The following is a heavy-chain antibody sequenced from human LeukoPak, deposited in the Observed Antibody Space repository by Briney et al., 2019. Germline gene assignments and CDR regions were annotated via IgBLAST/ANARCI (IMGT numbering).Heavy chain of an antibody. D-gene: IGHD2-2*01. CDR2: KYYSGSA. V-gene: IGHV4-31*03. CDR3: ATPYCSSISCLDVFNM. J-gene: IGHJ3*02. Sequence: PSETLSLTCSVSGVSVSDGRYYWTWIRQHPGKGLEWIGYKYYSGSAKYNPSLKSRLTISIDTSKNQFPLQLSSVTAADTATYYCATPYCSSISCLDVFNMWGQGTRVTVSS. CDR1: GVSVSDGRYY.